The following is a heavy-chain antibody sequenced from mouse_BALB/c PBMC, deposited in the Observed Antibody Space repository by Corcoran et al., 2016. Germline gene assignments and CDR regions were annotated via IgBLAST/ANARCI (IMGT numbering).Heavy chain of an antibody. CDR2: INPRSRGT. CDR3: ARWGNTTFDY. CDR1: GYTFTDYN. J-gene: IGHJ2*01. D-gene: IGHD1-1*01. Sequence: EVLLQQSGPELMKPGASVKITCKASGYTFTDYNMDWVKQSHGKSLEWIGDINPRSRGTIYNQTFEGRDTLTVDKSSSTAYMELRSLTSEDTAVYYCARWGNTTFDYLCQGTTVTVSS. V-gene: IGHV1-18*01.